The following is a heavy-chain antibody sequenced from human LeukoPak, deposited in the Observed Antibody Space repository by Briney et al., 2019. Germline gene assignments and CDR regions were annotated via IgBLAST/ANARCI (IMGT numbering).Heavy chain of an antibody. V-gene: IGHV1-18*04. CDR2: ISSSNGNT. D-gene: IGHD2-15*01. Sequence: ASVKVSCKSSGYAFTSHAITWVRQVPGRGLEWLGWISSSNGNTNYGRNVRGRVTMTTDASTSTANMELRNLRSDDTAIYYCVRCSGGNCYGTNYFEHWGRGTLVSVSS. CDR3: VRCSGGNCYGTNYFEH. J-gene: IGHJ4*02. CDR1: GYAFTSHA.